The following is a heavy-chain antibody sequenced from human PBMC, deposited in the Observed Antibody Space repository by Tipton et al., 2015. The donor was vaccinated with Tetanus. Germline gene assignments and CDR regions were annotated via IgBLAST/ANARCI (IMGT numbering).Heavy chain of an antibody. D-gene: IGHD3-10*01. CDR1: GGTFNNYF. CDR3: ARGDYYGSGTYDV. Sequence: TLSLTCAVYGGTFNNYFWTWIRQPPGKGLEWIGEINYDGSTNDSPSLKSRVTLSLDTTKKQVSLKLSSVTAADTAVYYCARGDYYGSGTYDVWGQGTAVTVPS. J-gene: IGHJ6*02. V-gene: IGHV4-34*01. CDR2: INYDGST.